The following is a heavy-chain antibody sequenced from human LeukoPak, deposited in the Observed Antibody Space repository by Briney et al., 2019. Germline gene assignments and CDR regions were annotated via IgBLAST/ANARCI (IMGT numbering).Heavy chain of an antibody. CDR1: GFTFSSYS. V-gene: IGHV3-21*01. D-gene: IGHD5-12*01. CDR3: ARARTLPSGYDFSEF. J-gene: IGHJ4*01. Sequence: GGSLRLFCAASGFTFSSYSMNWVPQAPGKGLEGVSSISSSSSYIYYADSVKGRFTISRDNAKNSLYLQISSLRAEHTAVYYCARARTLPSGYDFSEFWGQGTLVTVPS. CDR2: ISSSSSYI.